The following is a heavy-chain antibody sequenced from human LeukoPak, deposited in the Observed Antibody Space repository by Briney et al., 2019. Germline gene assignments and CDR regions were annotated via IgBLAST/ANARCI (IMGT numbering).Heavy chain of an antibody. CDR3: MRVQHYFDY. CDR1: GDSITSRSFY. V-gene: IGHV4-39*01. Sequence: SETLSLTCFVSGDSITSRSFYWGWIRQPPGGNLEWIGNVYFNGRTSYNPSLKTRVTISVDTSKNQFSLKLSSVTAADTAVYYCMRVQHYFDYWGQGTLVTVSS. CDR2: VYFNGRT. J-gene: IGHJ4*02.